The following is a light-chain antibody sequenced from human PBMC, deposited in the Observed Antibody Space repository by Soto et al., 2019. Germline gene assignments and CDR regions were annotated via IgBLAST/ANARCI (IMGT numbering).Light chain of an antibody. Sequence: EIVLTQSPGTLSLSPGERATLSCRASQSVSTNSFAWYQQKPGQAPRLLMYAASSRATGIPDRFSGSGSGTDFSLTISRLEPEDFAVYYCQQYGSSVLTFGGGTKVEIK. V-gene: IGKV3-20*01. CDR3: QQYGSSVLT. CDR1: QSVSTNS. J-gene: IGKJ4*01. CDR2: AAS.